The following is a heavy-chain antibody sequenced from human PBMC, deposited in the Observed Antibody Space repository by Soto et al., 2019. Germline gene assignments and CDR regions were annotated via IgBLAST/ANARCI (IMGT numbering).Heavy chain of an antibody. CDR2: INPSGGST. J-gene: IGHJ4*02. D-gene: IGHD6-19*01. CDR1: GYTFTSYY. CDR3: ARDREISRGWHFDY. Sequence: QVQLVQSGAEVKKPGASVKVSCKASGYTFTSYYMHWVRQAPGQGLEWMGIINPSGGSTSYAQKFQGRVPMTRDTSPSTVYMELSRLSSEDTAVYYCARDREISRGWHFDYWGQGTLVTVSS. V-gene: IGHV1-46*01.